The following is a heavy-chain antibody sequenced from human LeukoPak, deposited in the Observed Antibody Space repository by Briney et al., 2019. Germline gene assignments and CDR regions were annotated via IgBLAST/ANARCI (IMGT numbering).Heavy chain of an antibody. CDR1: GFTFDDYG. CDR3: ARSPLLWFGEPMYYFDY. CDR2: INWNGGST. Sequence: RPGGSLRLSCAASGFTFDDYGMSWVRQAPGKGLEWVSGINWNGGSTGYADSVKGRFTISRDNAKNSLYLQMNSLRAEDTAVYYCARSPLLWFGEPMYYFDYWGQGTLVTVSS. D-gene: IGHD3-10*01. J-gene: IGHJ4*02. V-gene: IGHV3-20*04.